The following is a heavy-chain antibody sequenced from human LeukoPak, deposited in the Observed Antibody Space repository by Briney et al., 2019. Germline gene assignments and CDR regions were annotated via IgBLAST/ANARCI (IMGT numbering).Heavy chain of an antibody. CDR3: ARHGDYDFWSGTPFDP. D-gene: IGHD3-3*01. V-gene: IGHV4-59*08. Sequence: SETLSLTCTVSGGFISSYYWSWIRQPPGKGLEWIGYIYYSGSTNYNPSLKSRVTISVDTSKNQFSLKLSSVTAADTAVYYCARHGDYDFWSGTPFDPWGQGTLVTVSS. CDR1: GGFISSYY. CDR2: IYYSGST. J-gene: IGHJ5*02.